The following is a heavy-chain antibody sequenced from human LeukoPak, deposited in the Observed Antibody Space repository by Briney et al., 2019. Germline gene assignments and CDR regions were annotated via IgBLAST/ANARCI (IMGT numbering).Heavy chain of an antibody. CDR1: GFTVSSNY. J-gene: IGHJ4*02. CDR2: IYSGGST. D-gene: IGHD6-19*01. V-gene: IGHV3-53*01. Sequence: GGSLRLSRAASGFTVSSNYMSWVRQAPGKGLEWVSVIYSGGSTYYADSVKGRFTISRDNSKNTLYLQMNSLRAEDTAVYYCARVLAVALDYWGQGTLVTVSS. CDR3: ARVLAVALDY.